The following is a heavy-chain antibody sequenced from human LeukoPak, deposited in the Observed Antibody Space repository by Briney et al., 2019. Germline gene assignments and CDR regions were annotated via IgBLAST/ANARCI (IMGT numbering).Heavy chain of an antibody. CDR1: GFTFSSYG. CDR2: IRYDGSNK. CDR3: AKEWEVNDAFDI. V-gene: IGHV3-30*02. J-gene: IGHJ3*02. Sequence: PGGSLRLSCAASGFTFSSYGMHWVRQAPGKGLEWVAFIRYDGSNKYYADSVKGRFTISRDNSKNTLYLQMNSLRAEDTAVYYCAKEWEVNDAFDIWGQGTMVTVSS. D-gene: IGHD1-26*01.